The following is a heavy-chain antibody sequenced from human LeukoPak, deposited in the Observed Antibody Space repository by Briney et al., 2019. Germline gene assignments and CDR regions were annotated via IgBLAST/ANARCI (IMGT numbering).Heavy chain of an antibody. CDR3: ARDGRWLQLKNYYYMDV. CDR2: VYYSGTT. J-gene: IGHJ6*03. Sequence: PSETLSFTCTVSGGSVSSSSSYWAWIRQPPGRGLEWIGSVYYSGTTHYNTSLESRATISEDTSRNRFSLMLSSVTAADTAVYYCARDGRWLQLKNYYYMDVWGKGTTVTVSS. V-gene: IGHV4-39*02. CDR1: GGSVSSSSSY. D-gene: IGHD5-24*01.